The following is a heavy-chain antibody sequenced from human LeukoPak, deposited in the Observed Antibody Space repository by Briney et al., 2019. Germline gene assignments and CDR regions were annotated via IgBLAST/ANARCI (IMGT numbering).Heavy chain of an antibody. J-gene: IGHJ4*02. Sequence: GGSLRLSCVASGFTFSSYWMHWVRQAPGKGLEWVSSISSSSSYIYYADSVKGRFTISRDNAKNSLYLQMNSLSAEDTAVYYCARDRGRGRFDYWGQGTLVTVSS. V-gene: IGHV3-21*01. CDR3: ARDRGRGRFDY. D-gene: IGHD3-16*01. CDR2: ISSSSSYI. CDR1: GFTFSSYW.